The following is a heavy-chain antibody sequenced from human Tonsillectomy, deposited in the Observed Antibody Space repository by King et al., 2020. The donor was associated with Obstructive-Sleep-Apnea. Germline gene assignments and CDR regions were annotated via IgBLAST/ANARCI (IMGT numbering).Heavy chain of an antibody. Sequence: VQLVESGGGLVQPGGSLRLSCAASGLTLSGYWMHWVRQVPGKELVWVSGIESDGSSTTYADSVKGRFTISRDNAKNTLYLQMNSLSAEDTAVYYCARDIVNYGGHSLWAWGLGTLVTVSS. D-gene: IGHD4-23*01. CDR2: IESDGSST. V-gene: IGHV3-74*01. J-gene: IGHJ5*02. CDR3: ARDIVNYGGHSLWA. CDR1: GLTLSGYW.